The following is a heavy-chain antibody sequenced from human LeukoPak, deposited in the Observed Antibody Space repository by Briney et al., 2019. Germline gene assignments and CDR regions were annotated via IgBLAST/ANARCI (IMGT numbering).Heavy chain of an antibody. V-gene: IGHV3-7*01. Sequence: GGSLRLSCAGSGFTFSSYWMSWVRQAPGKGLEWVANIKQDGSEKYYVDSVKGRFTISRDSAKNSLYLQMNTLRAEDTAVYYCTRSSAAAFDVWGQGTMVTVSS. CDR2: IKQDGSEK. CDR1: GFTFSSYW. J-gene: IGHJ3*01. CDR3: TRSSAAAFDV. D-gene: IGHD6-6*01.